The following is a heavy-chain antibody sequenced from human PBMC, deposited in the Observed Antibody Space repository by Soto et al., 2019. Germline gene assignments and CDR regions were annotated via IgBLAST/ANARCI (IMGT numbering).Heavy chain of an antibody. J-gene: IGHJ4*02. Sequence: GGSLRLSCAASGFTFSDYYMGWIRQAPGKGLEWVSYISSSGSTIYYADSVKGRFTISRDNAKNSLYLQMNSLRAEDTAVYYCARSRITIFGVVIYFDYWGQGTLVTVSS. CDR3: ARSRITIFGVVIYFDY. CDR2: ISSSGSTI. V-gene: IGHV3-11*01. CDR1: GFTFSDYY. D-gene: IGHD3-3*01.